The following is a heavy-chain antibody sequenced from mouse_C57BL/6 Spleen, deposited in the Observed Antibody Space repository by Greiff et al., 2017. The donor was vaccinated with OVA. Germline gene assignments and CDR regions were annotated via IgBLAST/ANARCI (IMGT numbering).Heavy chain of an antibody. V-gene: IGHV5-12*01. J-gene: IGHJ3*01. CDR3: ARQSHGGFAY. Sequence: DVKLVESGEGLVKPGGSLKLSCAASGFTFSSYAMSWVRQTPEKRLEWVAYISNGGGSTYYPDTVKGRFTISRDNAKNTLYLQMSRLKSEDTAMYYCARQSHGGFAYWGQGTLVTVSA. CDR1: GFTFSSYA. CDR2: ISNGGGST.